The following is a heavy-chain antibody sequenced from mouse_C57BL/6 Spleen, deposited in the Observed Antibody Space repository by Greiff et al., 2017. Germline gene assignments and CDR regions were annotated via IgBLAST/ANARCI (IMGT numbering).Heavy chain of an antibody. CDR1: GFTFSDYG. J-gene: IGHJ2*01. D-gene: IGHD1-1*01. Sequence: EVMLVESGGGLVKPGGSLKLSCAASGFTFSDYGMHWVRQAPEKGLEWVAYISSGSSTIYYADTVKGRFTISRDNAKNTLFLQMTSLRSEDTAMYYCARPFGYYGSRDYWGQGTTLTVSS. V-gene: IGHV5-17*01. CDR3: ARPFGYYGSRDY. CDR2: ISSGSSTI.